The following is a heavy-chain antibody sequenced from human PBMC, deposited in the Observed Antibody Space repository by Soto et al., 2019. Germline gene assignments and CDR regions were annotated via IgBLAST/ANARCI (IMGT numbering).Heavy chain of an antibody. D-gene: IGHD6-19*01. V-gene: IGHV3-30-3*01. CDR2: ISYDGSNK. Sequence: GGSLRLSCAASGFTFSSYAMHWVRQAPGKGLEWVAVISYDGSNKYYADSVKGRFTISRDNSKNTLYLQMNSLRAEDTAVYYCARGPSGWYLQFSFDYWGQGTLVTVSS. J-gene: IGHJ4*02. CDR3: ARGPSGWYLQFSFDY. CDR1: GFTFSSYA.